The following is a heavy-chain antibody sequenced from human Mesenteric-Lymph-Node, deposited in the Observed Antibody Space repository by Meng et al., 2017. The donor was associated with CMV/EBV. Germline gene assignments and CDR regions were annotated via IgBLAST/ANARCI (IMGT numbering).Heavy chain of an antibody. CDR3: AKGITIYGVVPLSTFDY. D-gene: IGHD3-3*01. CDR2: ISSSGSTI. J-gene: IGHJ4*02. V-gene: IGHV3-48*01. Sequence: GESLKISCAASGFSFDGSTMNWVRQAPGKGLEWVSYISSSGSTIYYADSVKGRFTISRDNSKNTVYLQMNSLRAEDTAVYYCAKGITIYGVVPLSTFDYWGQGTLVTVSS. CDR1: GFSFDGST.